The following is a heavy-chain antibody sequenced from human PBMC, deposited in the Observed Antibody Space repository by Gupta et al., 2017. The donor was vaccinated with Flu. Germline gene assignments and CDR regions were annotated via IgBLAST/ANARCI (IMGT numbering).Heavy chain of an antibody. V-gene: IGHV4-61*02. CDR1: GGSISSGSYY. Sequence: QVQLQESGPGLVKPSQTLSLTCTVSGGSISSGSYYWSWIRQPAGKGLEWIGRIYTSGSTNYNPALKSRVTISVDTAKKQCSLKLGSVTAADTDVYYCAKEGDDSSGYCFDDGGKGTLVTFSS. D-gene: IGHD3-22*01. CDR2: IYTSGST. CDR3: AKEGDDSSGYCFDD. J-gene: IGHJ4*02.